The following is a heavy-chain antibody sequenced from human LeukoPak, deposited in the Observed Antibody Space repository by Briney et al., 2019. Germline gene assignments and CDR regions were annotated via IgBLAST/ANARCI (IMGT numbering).Heavy chain of an antibody. Sequence: PSETLSLTCAVYGGSFSGYYWSWIRQPPEKGLEWIGEINHSGSTNYNPSLKSRVTISVDTSKNQFSLKLSSVTAADTAVYYCTRDTGTTGEVKFDPWGQGTLVTVSS. V-gene: IGHV4-34*01. J-gene: IGHJ5*02. D-gene: IGHD4-17*01. CDR3: TRDTGTTGEVKFDP. CDR1: GGSFSGYY. CDR2: INHSGST.